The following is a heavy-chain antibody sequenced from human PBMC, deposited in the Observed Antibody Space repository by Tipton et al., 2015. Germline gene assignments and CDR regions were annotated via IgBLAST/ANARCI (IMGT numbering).Heavy chain of an antibody. CDR3: ARDYVYNWFDP. V-gene: IGHV4-61*01. CDR1: GDSIDRGSHY. Sequence: GLVKPSETLSLTCTVSGDSIDRGSHYWSWIRQPPGKGLEWIGYVYYTGSTNYNPSLKSRVTISVDTSKNQFSLKLSSVTAADTAVYYCARDYVYNWFDPWGQGTLVTVSS. CDR2: VYYTGST. D-gene: IGHD3-10*02. J-gene: IGHJ5*02.